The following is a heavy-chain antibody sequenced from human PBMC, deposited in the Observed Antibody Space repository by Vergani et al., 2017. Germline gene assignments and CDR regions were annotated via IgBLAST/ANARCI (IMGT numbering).Heavy chain of an antibody. Sequence: QLQLQESGPGLVKPSETLSLTCTVSGGSISSSSYYWGWIRPPPGKGLEWIGSIYYSGSTYYNPSRKSRVTISVDTSKNQFSLKLSSVTAADTAVYYCARDDSIVGANYYYYGMDVWGQGTTVTVSS. CDR2: IYYSGST. CDR1: GGSISSSSYY. J-gene: IGHJ6*02. V-gene: IGHV4-39*07. CDR3: ARDDSIVGANYYYYGMDV. D-gene: IGHD1-26*01.